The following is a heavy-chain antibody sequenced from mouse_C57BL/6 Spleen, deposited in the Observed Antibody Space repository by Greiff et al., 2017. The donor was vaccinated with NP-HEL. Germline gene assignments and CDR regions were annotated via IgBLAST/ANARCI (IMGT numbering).Heavy chain of an antibody. V-gene: IGHV1-43*01. CDR1: GYSFTGYY. D-gene: IGHD1-1*01. CDR2: INPSTGGT. Sequence: EVQLQQSGPELVKPGASVKISCKASGYSFTGYYMHWVKQSSEKSLEWIGEINPSTGGTSYNQKFKGKATLTVDKSSSTAYMQLKSLTSEDSAVYYCASYYYGSSSYAMDYWGQGTSVTVSS. CDR3: ASYYYGSSSYAMDY. J-gene: IGHJ4*01.